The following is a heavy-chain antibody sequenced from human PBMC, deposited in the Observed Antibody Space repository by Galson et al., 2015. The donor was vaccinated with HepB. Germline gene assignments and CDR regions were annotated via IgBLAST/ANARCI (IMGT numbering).Heavy chain of an antibody. CDR2: INPDSGGI. V-gene: IGHV1-2*06. CDR1: GFTFSDFY. CDR3: ARVLVTLDS. Sequence: SVKVSCKASGFTFSDFYIHWIRQTPEKGFEWMGLINPDSGGIKYAEKFQGRVTMTRELSISTAYMQLRRLRSDDTAIYFCARVLVTLDSWGQGTVVTVS. D-gene: IGHD2-21*02. J-gene: IGHJ4*02.